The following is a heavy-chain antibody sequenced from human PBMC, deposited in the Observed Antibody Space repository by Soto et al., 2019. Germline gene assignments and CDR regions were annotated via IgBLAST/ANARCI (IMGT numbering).Heavy chain of an antibody. CDR3: ARGDIVATTRYYFDY. Sequence: ASVKVSCKASGCTFSSYAISWVRQAPGQGLEWMGGIIPIFGTANYAQKFQGRVTITADESTSTAYMELSSLRSEDTAVYYCARGDIVATTRYYFDYWGQGTLVTVSS. CDR2: IIPIFGTA. CDR1: GCTFSSYA. J-gene: IGHJ4*02. D-gene: IGHD5-12*01. V-gene: IGHV1-69*13.